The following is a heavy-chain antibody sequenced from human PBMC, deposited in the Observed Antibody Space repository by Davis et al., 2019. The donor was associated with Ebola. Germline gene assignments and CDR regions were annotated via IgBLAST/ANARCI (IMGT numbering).Heavy chain of an antibody. Sequence: ASVKVSCKASGYIFTSNDINWVRQATGQGLEWMGWMNPDSGNTGYASKFQGRVTMTRNNSITTAYMELSSLSSEDTAVYYCARPIEKRCSPGCFDLLGRGTLVTVSS. V-gene: IGHV1-8*01. D-gene: IGHD4/OR15-4a*01. CDR3: ARPIEKRCSPGCFDL. J-gene: IGHJ2*01. CDR1: GYIFTSND. CDR2: MNPDSGNT.